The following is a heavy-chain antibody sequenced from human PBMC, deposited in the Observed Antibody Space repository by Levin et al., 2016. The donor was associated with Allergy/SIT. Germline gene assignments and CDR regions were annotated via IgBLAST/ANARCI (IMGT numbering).Heavy chain of an antibody. J-gene: IGHJ1*01. CDR3: ARSQLTTVVTPHEYFQH. Sequence: ASVKVSCKASGYTFTSYYMHWVRQAPGQGLEWMGIINPSGGSTSYAQKFQGRVTMTRDTSTSTVYMELSSLRSEDTAVYYCARSQLTTVVTPHEYFQHWGQGTLVTVSS. V-gene: IGHV1-46*01. CDR1: GYTFTSYY. CDR2: INPSGGST. D-gene: IGHD4-23*01.